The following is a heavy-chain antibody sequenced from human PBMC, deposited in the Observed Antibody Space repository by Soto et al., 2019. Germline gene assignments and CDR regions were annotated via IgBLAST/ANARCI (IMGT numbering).Heavy chain of an antibody. CDR1: GGSISSGGYY. CDR3: ARVRCCSGGSCYPRFDP. J-gene: IGHJ5*02. V-gene: IGHV4-31*03. CDR2: IYYSGST. Sequence: QVQLQESGPGLVKPSQTLSLTCTVSGGSISSGGYYWSWIRQHPGKSLEWIGYIYYSGSTYYNPSLKSRVTISGDTSKNQFSLKLSSVTAADTAVYYCARVRCCSGGSCYPRFDPWGQGTLVTVSS. D-gene: IGHD2-15*01.